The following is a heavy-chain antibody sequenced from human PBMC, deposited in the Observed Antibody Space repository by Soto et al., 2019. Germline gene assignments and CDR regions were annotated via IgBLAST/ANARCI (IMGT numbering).Heavy chain of an antibody. J-gene: IGHJ3*02. CDR3: ARVRVIRFLEWLYASGIDAFDI. CDR2: VYSGGST. CDR1: GFTVSINY. D-gene: IGHD3-3*01. Sequence: GESLKISCAASGFTVSINYMSWVLQAPWKGLEWVSVVYSGGSTYYADSVKGRFTISRDNSKNTLYLQMNSLRAEDTAVYYCARVRVIRFLEWLYASGIDAFDIWGQGTMVTVSS. V-gene: IGHV3-53*01.